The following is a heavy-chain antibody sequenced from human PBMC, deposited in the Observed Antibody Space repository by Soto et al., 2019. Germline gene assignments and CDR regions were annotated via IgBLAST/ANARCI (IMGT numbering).Heavy chain of an antibody. Sequence: GGSLRLSCAASGFTFSSYAMSWVRQAPGKGLEWVSAISGSGGSTYYADSVKGRFTNSRDNSKNTLYLQMNSLRAEDTAVYYCAKAYGSGSYVSFDYWGQGTLVTVSS. V-gene: IGHV3-23*01. CDR3: AKAYGSGSYVSFDY. J-gene: IGHJ4*02. D-gene: IGHD3-10*01. CDR1: GFTFSSYA. CDR2: ISGSGGST.